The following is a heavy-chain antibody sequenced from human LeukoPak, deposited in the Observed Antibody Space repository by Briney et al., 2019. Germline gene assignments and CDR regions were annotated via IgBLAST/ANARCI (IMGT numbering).Heavy chain of an antibody. CDR1: GFTFSSYA. J-gene: IGHJ6*02. CDR2: ISYDGSNK. V-gene: IGHV3-30-3*01. CDR3: ARGLSVRGYYYYYYGMDV. D-gene: IGHD3-10*01. Sequence: PGGSLRLSCAASGFTFSSYAMHWVRQAPGKGLEWVAVISYDGSNKYYADSVKGRFTISRDNPKNTLYLQMNSLRAEDTALYYCARGLSVRGYYYYYYGMDVWGQGTTVTVSS.